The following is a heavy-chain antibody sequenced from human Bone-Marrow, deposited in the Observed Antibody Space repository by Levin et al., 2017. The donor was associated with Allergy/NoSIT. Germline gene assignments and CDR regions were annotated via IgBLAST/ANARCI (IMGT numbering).Heavy chain of an antibody. Sequence: GESLKISCAASGFTFMKHAMTWVRQSPGRGLEWVSTISGSGTSAFYSDSVRGRFTVFRDNSRNTVYLQMNSLRVEDTALYYCAKDLEEKNYFDGTTRYSPFDHWGQGTLVTVSS. V-gene: IGHV3-23*01. CDR3: AKDLEEKNYFDGTTRYSPFDH. CDR2: ISGSGTSA. J-gene: IGHJ4*02. CDR1: GFTFMKHA. D-gene: IGHD3-22*01.